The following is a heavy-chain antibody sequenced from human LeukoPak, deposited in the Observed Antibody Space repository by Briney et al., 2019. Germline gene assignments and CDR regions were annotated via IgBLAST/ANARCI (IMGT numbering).Heavy chain of an antibody. CDR1: GFALYKYN. Sequence: GASVKVSCKASGFALYKYNIVWVRQATGQELEWVGWITAFNGNTNYAQKVQGRVTMTTDTSTSTSYMELRNLRSDDTAVYYCARNTYGYKFSMDVWGKGTTVIISS. V-gene: IGHV1-18*04. CDR3: ARNTYGYKFSMDV. J-gene: IGHJ6*03. D-gene: IGHD5-24*01. CDR2: ITAFNGNT.